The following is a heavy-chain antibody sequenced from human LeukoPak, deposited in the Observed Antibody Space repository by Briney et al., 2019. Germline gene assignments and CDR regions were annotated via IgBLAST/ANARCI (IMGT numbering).Heavy chain of an antibody. CDR1: GGSISSYC. D-gene: IGHD3-22*01. J-gene: IGHJ3*02. Sequence: SETLSLTCTVSGGSISSYCWSWIRQPPGKGLEWIGYIYYSGSTNYNPSLKSRVTISVDTSKNQFSLKLSSVTAADTAVYYCAREGLNAFDIWGQGTMVTVSS. CDR3: AREGLNAFDI. CDR2: IYYSGST. V-gene: IGHV4-59*01.